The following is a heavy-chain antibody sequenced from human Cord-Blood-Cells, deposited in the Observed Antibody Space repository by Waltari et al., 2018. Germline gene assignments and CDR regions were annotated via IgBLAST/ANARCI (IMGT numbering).Heavy chain of an antibody. Sequence: QVQLQQSGPGLVKPSQTLPLTCAISGDSVPSHRAAWNWSRQSPSTGLEWLGRTYYRSKWYNDYAVSVKSRITINPDTSKNQFSLQLNSVTPEDTAVYYCARGYQLLFDYWGQGTLVTVSS. CDR2: TYYRSKWYN. CDR1: GDSVPSHRAA. J-gene: IGHJ4*02. V-gene: IGHV6-1*01. CDR3: ARGYQLLFDY. D-gene: IGHD2-2*01.